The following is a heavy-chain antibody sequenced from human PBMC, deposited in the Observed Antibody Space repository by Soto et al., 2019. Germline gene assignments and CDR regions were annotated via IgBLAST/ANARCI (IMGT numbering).Heavy chain of an antibody. V-gene: IGHV3-23*01. CDR2: IGSGGST. D-gene: IGHD4-17*01. Sequence: EVQLLDSGGGLVQPGESLRLSCAASGFTPPPPPLNPVRQAPGKGLEWVSTIGSGGSTFYTDSVKGRFIISRDNFKNTLYLQMNSLGGEDTALYYCVRTNYGDYDYWGQGTLVTVSS. CDR3: VRTNYGDYDY. CDR1: GFTPPPPP. J-gene: IGHJ4*02.